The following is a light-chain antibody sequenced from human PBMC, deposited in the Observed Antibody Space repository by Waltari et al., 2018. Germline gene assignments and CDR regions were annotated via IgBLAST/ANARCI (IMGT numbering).Light chain of an antibody. CDR3: QQSYSVPYT. V-gene: IGKV1-39*01. CDR1: QNISNY. CDR2: GAS. J-gene: IGKJ2*01. Sequence: DNQMKHSPSSLSAAGGDGVTTTCRASQNISNYLPWYHQEPGKAPQLLIYGASTLQTGVTSRFSGSGSGTEFTLTISGLQPQDVATYYCQQSYSVPYTFGQGTKLEI.